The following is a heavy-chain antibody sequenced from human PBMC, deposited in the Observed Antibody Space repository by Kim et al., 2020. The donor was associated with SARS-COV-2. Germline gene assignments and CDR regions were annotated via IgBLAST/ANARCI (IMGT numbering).Heavy chain of an antibody. J-gene: IGHJ4*02. V-gene: IGHV1-2*01. CDR3: ARGNTETIDY. Sequence: ASVKVSCKTSGYTFTTRYLHWVRQAPGHGLEWMGRINPDSGVTDYAQRFQGRVTRTRDKSISTVYMELSSLKSDDTVVYYCARGNTETIDYWGQGTLVTVSS. CDR1: GYTFTTRY. CDR2: INPDSGVT.